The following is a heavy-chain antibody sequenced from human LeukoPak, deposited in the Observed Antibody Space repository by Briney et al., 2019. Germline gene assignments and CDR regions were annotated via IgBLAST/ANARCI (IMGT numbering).Heavy chain of an antibody. V-gene: IGHV1-2*02. CDR1: GYTFTGYY. Sequence: SVKVSCKASGYTFTGYYMHWVRQAPGQRLEWMGWINPNSGGTNYAQKFQGRVTMTRDTSISTAYMELSRLRSDDTAVYYCASEAENYYYYGMDVWGQGTTVTVSS. CDR2: INPNSGGT. J-gene: IGHJ6*02. CDR3: ASEAENYYYYGMDV. D-gene: IGHD1-14*01.